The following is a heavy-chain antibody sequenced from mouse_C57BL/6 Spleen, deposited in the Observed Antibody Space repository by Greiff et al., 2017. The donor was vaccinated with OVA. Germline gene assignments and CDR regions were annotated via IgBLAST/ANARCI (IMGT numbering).Heavy chain of an antibody. D-gene: IGHD1-1*01. CDR1: GYSITSGYY. V-gene: IGHV3-6*01. Sequence: ESGPGLVKPSQSLSLTCSVTGYSITSGYYWNWLRQFPGNKLEWMGYISYDGSNNYNPSLKNRISITRDTSKNQFFLKLNSVTTEDTATYYCARGGYGSSSWYFDVWGTGTTVTVSS. CDR3: ARGGYGSSSWYFDV. J-gene: IGHJ1*03. CDR2: ISYDGSN.